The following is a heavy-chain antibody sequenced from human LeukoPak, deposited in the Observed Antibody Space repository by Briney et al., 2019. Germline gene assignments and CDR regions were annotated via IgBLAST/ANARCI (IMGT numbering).Heavy chain of an antibody. V-gene: IGHV3-30-3*01. CDR2: ISYDGSNK. Sequence: GRSLRLSCAASGFTFSSYAMHWVRQAPGKGLEWVAVISYDGSNKYYADSVKGRFTISRDNSKNTLYLQMNSLRAEDTAVYYCARDQGLDGDYAYYYYGMDVWGQGTTVTVSS. D-gene: IGHD4-17*01. J-gene: IGHJ6*02. CDR1: GFTFSSYA. CDR3: ARDQGLDGDYAYYYYGMDV.